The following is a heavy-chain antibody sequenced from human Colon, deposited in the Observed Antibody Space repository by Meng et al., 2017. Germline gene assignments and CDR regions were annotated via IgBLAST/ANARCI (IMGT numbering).Heavy chain of an antibody. V-gene: IGHV4-4*02. D-gene: IGHD3-22*01. J-gene: IGHJ4*02. CDR1: GGSISRSDW. CDR3: ASSDYYRSDY. CDR2: TSHSGST. Sequence: QGHVQGAGPGVVKPSETRPLTCAVSGGSISRSDWWSWVRQPPGKGLEWIGETSHSGSTNYSPSLKSRVTISLDKSKNQLSLKLNSVTAADTAVYYCASSDYYRSDYWGQGTLVTVSS.